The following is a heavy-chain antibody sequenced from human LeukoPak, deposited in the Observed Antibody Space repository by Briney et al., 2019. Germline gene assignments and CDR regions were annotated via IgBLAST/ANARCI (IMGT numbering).Heavy chain of an antibody. CDR3: ARALYSSSWYVAFDI. V-gene: IGHV3-21*01. Sequence: GGSLRFSCAASGFTFSSYAMTWVRQAPGKGLEWVSSISSSSSYIYYADSVKGRFTISRDNAKNSLYLQMNSLRAEDTAVYYCARALYSSSWYVAFDIWGQGTMVTVSS. J-gene: IGHJ3*02. CDR1: GFTFSSYA. CDR2: ISSSSSYI. D-gene: IGHD6-13*01.